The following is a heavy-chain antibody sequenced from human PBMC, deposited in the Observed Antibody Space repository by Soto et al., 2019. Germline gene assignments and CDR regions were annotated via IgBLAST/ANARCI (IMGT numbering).Heavy chain of an antibody. D-gene: IGHD3-16*01. CDR1: GGSFSGYY. CDR2: IYYSGST. J-gene: IGHJ4*02. CDR3: ARHPPGGVARNIDY. V-gene: IGHV4-59*08. Sequence: PSETLSLTCAVYGGSFSGYYWSWIRQPPGKGLEWIGYIYYSGSTNYNPSLKSRVTISVDTPKNQVSLKLSSVTAADTAVYYCARHPPGGVARNIDYWGQGTLVTVSS.